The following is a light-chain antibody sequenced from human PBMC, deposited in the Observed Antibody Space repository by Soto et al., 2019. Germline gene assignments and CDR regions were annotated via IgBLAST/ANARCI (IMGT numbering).Light chain of an antibody. Sequence: DIQMTQSPSSLSASVGDRVTITCRASQSITNWLAWYQQKPGKAPKLLIYDASSLESGVPSRFSGGGFGTEFTLTINSLQPDDFATYYCQQYNSYPLTFGGGTKVDIK. V-gene: IGKV1-5*01. J-gene: IGKJ4*01. CDR2: DAS. CDR3: QQYNSYPLT. CDR1: QSITNW.